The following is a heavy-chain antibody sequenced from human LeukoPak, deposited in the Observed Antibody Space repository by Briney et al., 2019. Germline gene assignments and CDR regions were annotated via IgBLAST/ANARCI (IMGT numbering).Heavy chain of an antibody. D-gene: IGHD2-15*01. Sequence: SETLSLTCAVYGGSFSGYYWSWIRQPPGKGLEWIGEINHSGSTNYNPSLKSRVTISVDTSKKQFSLKLSSVTAADTAVYYCARGGVVVVAATPSWFDPWGQGTLVTVSS. CDR3: ARGGVVVVAATPSWFDP. J-gene: IGHJ5*02. CDR2: INHSGST. CDR1: GGSFSGYY. V-gene: IGHV4-34*01.